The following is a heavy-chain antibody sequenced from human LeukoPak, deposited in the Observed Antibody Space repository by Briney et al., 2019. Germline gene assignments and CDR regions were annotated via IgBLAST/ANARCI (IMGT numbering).Heavy chain of an antibody. CDR2: ISPSGDRT. CDR1: GFTLGSYG. V-gene: IGHV3-23*01. D-gene: IGHD3-22*01. CDR3: AIMHGYYDGSGYWVQ. J-gene: IGHJ4*02. Sequence: GGSLRLSCAASGFTLGSYGMSWVRQAPGKGLEWVSFISPSGDRTSNADSVEGRFTISRDNPRDTLYLQMNSLRDEDTAGYYCAIMHGYYDGSGYWVQWGQGTLVTVSS.